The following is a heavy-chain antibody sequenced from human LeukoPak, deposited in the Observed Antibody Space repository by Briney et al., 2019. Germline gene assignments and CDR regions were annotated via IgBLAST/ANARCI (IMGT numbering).Heavy chain of an antibody. Sequence: SETLSLTCSVSGGSISNYSWSWIRQPPGKGLEWIGSMYYSGSTNYNPSLKSLATISEDTSKKQFSLRLSSVTAADTAVYYCARAGYDTSGFWYFDLWGRGTLVTVSS. CDR2: MYYSGST. V-gene: IGHV4-59*01. D-gene: IGHD3-22*01. J-gene: IGHJ2*01. CDR1: GGSISNYS. CDR3: ARAGYDTSGFWYFDL.